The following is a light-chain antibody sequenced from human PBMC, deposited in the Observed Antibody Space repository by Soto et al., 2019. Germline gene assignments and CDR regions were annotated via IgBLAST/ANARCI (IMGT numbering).Light chain of an antibody. J-gene: IGLJ3*02. CDR2: EVS. Sequence: QSAPIQPASVSGSPGQSITISCTGTNSDIGLFSLVSWYQQYPDKAPKLILYEVSKWPSGIPHRFSGSKSGNTASLTISGLQAEDEADYYCCSYAGSRTWVFGGVTKLTVL. CDR1: NSDIGLFSL. V-gene: IGLV2-23*02. CDR3: CSYAGSRTWV.